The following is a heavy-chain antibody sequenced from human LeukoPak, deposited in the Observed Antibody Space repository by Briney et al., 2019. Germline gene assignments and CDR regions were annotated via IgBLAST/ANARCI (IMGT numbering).Heavy chain of an antibody. CDR1: GFTLSSYA. CDR2: ISDSGNT. J-gene: IGHJ4*02. CDR3: AKGDKPVIAMVKFDY. V-gene: IGHV3-23*01. Sequence: GGSLRLSCAAPGFTLSSYAMSWVRQAPGKGLEWVSAISDSGNTYYADSVKGRFTISRDNSKNTLYMQMNSLRAEDTAVYYCAKGDKPVIAMVKFDYWGQGTLVTVSS. D-gene: IGHD5-18*01.